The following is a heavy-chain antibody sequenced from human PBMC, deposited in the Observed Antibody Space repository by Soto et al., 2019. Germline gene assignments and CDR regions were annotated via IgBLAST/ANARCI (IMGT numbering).Heavy chain of an antibody. V-gene: IGHV3-15*01. J-gene: IGHJ4*02. CDR1: GFTIDYVW. CDR3: TTDEMAGVSTGAFFDN. Sequence: GGSLRLSCVASGFTIDYVWMSWVRQAPGKGLEWVGRIKSNVNGGTTDYAAPVQRRFTISRDDSQNTLYLQLNSLKTEDTAVYYCTTDEMAGVSTGAFFDNWGQGTLVTVSS. CDR2: IKSNVNGGTT. D-gene: IGHD3-10*01.